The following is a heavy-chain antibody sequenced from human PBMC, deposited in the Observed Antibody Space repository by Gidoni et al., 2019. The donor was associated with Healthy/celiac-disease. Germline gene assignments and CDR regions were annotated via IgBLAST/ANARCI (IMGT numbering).Heavy chain of an antibody. CDR1: GGTFSSYA. CDR2: IIPIFGTA. J-gene: IGHJ4*02. Sequence: QVQLVQSGAEVKTPGSSVKVSCKASGGTFSSYAISWVRQAPGQGLEWMGGIIPIFGTANYAQKCQGRVTIAADESTSTAYMGLSSLGSEDAAVYYWASLYGGNSGDYWGQGTLVTVSS. V-gene: IGHV1-69*01. CDR3: ASLYGGNSGDY. D-gene: IGHD4-17*01.